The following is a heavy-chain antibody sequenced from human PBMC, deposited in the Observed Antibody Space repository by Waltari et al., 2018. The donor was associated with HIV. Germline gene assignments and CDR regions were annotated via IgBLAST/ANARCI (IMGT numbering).Heavy chain of an antibody. J-gene: IGHJ4*02. D-gene: IGHD3-10*01. CDR2: IYYSGST. CDR1: GGSISSYY. V-gene: IGHV4-59*01. Sequence: QVQLQESGPGLVKPSETLSLTCTVSGGSISSYYWSWIRQPPGKGLEWIGYIYYSGSTNYSPSRKSRVTISVDTSKNQFSLELSSVTAADTAVYYCARDSSASGGFGEFALDYWGQGTLVTVSS. CDR3: ARDSSASGGFGEFALDY.